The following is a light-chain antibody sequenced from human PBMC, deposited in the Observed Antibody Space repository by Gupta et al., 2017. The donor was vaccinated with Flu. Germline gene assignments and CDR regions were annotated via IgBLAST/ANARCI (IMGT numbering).Light chain of an antibody. CDR1: QSITTY. CDR2: AAS. Sequence: DIQMTQSPSSLSASVGDRATITCRASQSITTYLLWYQQKPGKAPKLLIYAASSLQSGVPSRFGGSGSGTDFTLTITKLQPEDFATYYCQQNDSTPRTFGQGTKLEIK. V-gene: IGKV1-39*01. CDR3: QQNDSTPRT. J-gene: IGKJ2*01.